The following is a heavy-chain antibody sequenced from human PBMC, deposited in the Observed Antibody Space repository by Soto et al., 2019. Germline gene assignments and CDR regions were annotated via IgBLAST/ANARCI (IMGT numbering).Heavy chain of an antibody. Sequence: SETLSLTCTVSGGSISSGDYYWSWIRQPPGKGLEWIGYIYYSGSTYYNPSLKSRVTISVDTSKNQFSLKLSSVTAADTAVYYCASFPEGYCSGGSCYNAFDIWGQGTMVTVSS. CDR1: GGSISSGDYY. J-gene: IGHJ3*02. CDR3: ASFPEGYCSGGSCYNAFDI. CDR2: IYYSGST. V-gene: IGHV4-30-4*01. D-gene: IGHD2-15*01.